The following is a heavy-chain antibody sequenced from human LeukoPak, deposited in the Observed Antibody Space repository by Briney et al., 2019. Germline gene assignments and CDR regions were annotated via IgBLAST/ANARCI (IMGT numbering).Heavy chain of an antibody. D-gene: IGHD5-18*01. CDR2: IYHSGST. CDR3: AREGSDTAMVFFDY. Sequence: PSETLSLTCTVSGGSISSGGYYWSWIRQPPGKGLEWIGYIYHSGSTYYNPSLKSRVTISVDRSKNQFPLKLSSVTAADTAVYYCAREGSDTAMVFFDYWGQGTLVTVSS. J-gene: IGHJ4*02. V-gene: IGHV4-30-2*01. CDR1: GGSISSGGYY.